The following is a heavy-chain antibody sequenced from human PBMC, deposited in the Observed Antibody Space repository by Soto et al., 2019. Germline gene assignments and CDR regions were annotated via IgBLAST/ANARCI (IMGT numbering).Heavy chain of an antibody. CDR1: GYTFTSYG. V-gene: IGHV1-18*01. J-gene: IGHJ4*02. CDR2: ISAYNGNT. Sequence: ASVKVSCKASGYTFTSYGISWVRQAPGQGLEWMGWISAYNGNTNYAQKLQGRVTMTTDTSTSTAYMELRSLRSDDTAVYYCARDRILSLAYCGGDCYPLDYWGQGTLVTVSS. D-gene: IGHD2-21*02. CDR3: ARDRILSLAYCGGDCYPLDY.